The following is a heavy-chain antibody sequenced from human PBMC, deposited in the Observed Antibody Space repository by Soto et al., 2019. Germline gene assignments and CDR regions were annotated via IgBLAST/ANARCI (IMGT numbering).Heavy chain of an antibody. CDR1: GGSISSGGYY. J-gene: IGHJ4*02. D-gene: IGHD3-16*02. CDR2: IYYSGST. V-gene: IGHV4-31*03. CDR3: AGGTYVHYDYIWGSYRPPPYYFDY. Sequence: SETLSLTCTVSGGSISSGGYYWSWIRQHPGKGLEWIGYIYYSGSTYYNPSLKSRVTISVDTSKNQFSLKLSSVTAAATAVYYCAGGTYVHYDYIWGSYRPPPYYFDYWGQGTLVTVSS.